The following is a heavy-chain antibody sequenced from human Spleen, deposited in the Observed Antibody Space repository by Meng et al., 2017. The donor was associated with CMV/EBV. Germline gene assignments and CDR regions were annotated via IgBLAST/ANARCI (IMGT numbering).Heavy chain of an antibody. Sequence: GGSLRLSCAASGITFRNYWMSWVRQAPGKGLEWVATIRQDGIKKYYVDSVKGRFTISRDNAKNSLYLQMNSLRAEDTAVYYCARDSDYDFWSGYRHYWGQGTLVTVS. CDR2: IRQDGIKK. CDR1: GITFRNYW. J-gene: IGHJ4*02. CDR3: ARDSDYDFWSGYRHY. D-gene: IGHD3-3*01. V-gene: IGHV3-7*01.